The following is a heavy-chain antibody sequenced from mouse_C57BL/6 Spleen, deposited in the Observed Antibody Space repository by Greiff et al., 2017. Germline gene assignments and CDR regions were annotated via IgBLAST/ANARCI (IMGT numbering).Heavy chain of an antibody. J-gene: IGHJ2*01. Sequence: QVQLQQSGAELVKPGASVKISCKASGYAFSSYWMNWVKQRPGKGLEWIGQIYPGDGDTNYNGKFKGKATLTADKSSSTAYMQLSSLTSEDSAVYFCAREGVYGNYPFFDYGGQGTTLTVSS. CDR1: GYAFSSYW. CDR3: AREGVYGNYPFFDY. D-gene: IGHD2-1*01. CDR2: IYPGDGDT. V-gene: IGHV1-80*01.